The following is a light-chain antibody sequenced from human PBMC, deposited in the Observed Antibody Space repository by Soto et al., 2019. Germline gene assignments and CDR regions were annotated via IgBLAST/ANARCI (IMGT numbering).Light chain of an antibody. CDR2: EVN. CDR1: SSDVGGYKY. V-gene: IGLV2-8*01. CDR3: SSYAGINNLGV. Sequence: QSALTQPPSASGSPGQSVTISCTGTSSDVGGYKYVSWYQQHPGKAPKLMIFEVNKRPSGVPDRFSGSKSGNTASLTVSGRQEADEDDYYCSSYAGINNLGVFGTGTKLTVL. J-gene: IGLJ1*01.